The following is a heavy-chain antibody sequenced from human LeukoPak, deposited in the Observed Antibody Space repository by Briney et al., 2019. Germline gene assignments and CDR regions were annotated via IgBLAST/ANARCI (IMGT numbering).Heavy chain of an antibody. CDR2: IYPGDSDT. CDR3: ARVGWDYYGSGSFPSYFDY. Sequence: GESLKISCKGSGYSFTSYWIGWVRQMPGKGLEWMGIIYPGDSDTGYSPSFQGQVTISADKSISTAYLQWSSLKASDTAMYYCARVGWDYYGSGSFPSYFDYWGQGTLVTVSS. CDR1: GYSFTSYW. J-gene: IGHJ4*02. D-gene: IGHD3-10*01. V-gene: IGHV5-51*01.